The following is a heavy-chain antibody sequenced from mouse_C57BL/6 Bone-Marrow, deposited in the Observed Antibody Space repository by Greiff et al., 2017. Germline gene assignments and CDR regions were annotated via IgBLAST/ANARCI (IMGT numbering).Heavy chain of an antibody. J-gene: IGHJ2*01. CDR2: INPNYGTT. V-gene: IGHV1-39*01. CDR1: GYSFTDYN. CDR3: SRSYYYGSSLAY. Sequence: VQLQQSGPELVKPGASVKISCKASGYSFTDYNMNWVKQSNGKSLEWIGVINPNYGTTSYNQKFKGKATLTVDQSSSTAYLLLNSLTSEDSAVYYCSRSYYYGSSLAYWGQGTTLPVSS. D-gene: IGHD1-1*01.